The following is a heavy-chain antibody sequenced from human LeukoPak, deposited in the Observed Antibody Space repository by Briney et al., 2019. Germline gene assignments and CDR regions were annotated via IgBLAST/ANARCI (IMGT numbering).Heavy chain of an antibody. CDR2: IYYSGST. J-gene: IGHJ4*02. D-gene: IGHD3-10*01. CDR1: GDSIINYY. Sequence: SETLSLTCTVSGDSIINYYWSWIRQSPGEGLEWIGYIYYSGSTKYNPSLKSRVTISVDTSKNQFSLKLSSVTAADTAVYYCARHRGSGSPYFDYWGQGTLVTVSS. CDR3: ARHRGSGSPYFDY. V-gene: IGHV4-59*08.